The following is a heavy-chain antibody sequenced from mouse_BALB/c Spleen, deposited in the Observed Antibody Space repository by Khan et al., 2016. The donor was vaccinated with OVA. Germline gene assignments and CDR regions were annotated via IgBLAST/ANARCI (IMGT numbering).Heavy chain of an antibody. CDR1: GYSITSNYA. D-gene: IGHD1-1*01. CDR2: ISYSGGT. J-gene: IGHJ4*01. CDR3: ARQTLYGYALDY. Sequence: EVQLQESGPGLVKPSQSLSLTCTVTGYSITSNYAWSWIRQFPGNKLEWMGYISYSGGTSYNPSLKSRISVTRNTSENQFFLKLNSVTTEDTATYYCARQTLYGYALDYWGQGTSVTVSS. V-gene: IGHV3-2*02.